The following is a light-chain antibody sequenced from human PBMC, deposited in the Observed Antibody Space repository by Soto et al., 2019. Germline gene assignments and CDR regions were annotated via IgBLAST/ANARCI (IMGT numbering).Light chain of an antibody. CDR3: SSYRSSSSLWV. CDR2: NVS. Sequence: QSVLTQPASVSGSPGQSITISCTGTSSDVGGYNYVSWYQQHPGKAPKLMIFNVSNRPSGVSNRFSGSKSGNTASLTISGLHAEDEADYYCSSYRSSSSLWVFGGGTKLTVL. CDR1: SSDVGGYNY. V-gene: IGLV2-14*03. J-gene: IGLJ3*02.